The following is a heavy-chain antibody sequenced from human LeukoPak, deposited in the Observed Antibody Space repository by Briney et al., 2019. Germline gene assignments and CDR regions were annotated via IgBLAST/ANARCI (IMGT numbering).Heavy chain of an antibody. CDR1: GFSLRDYS. CDR2: ISSSSRYT. V-gene: IGHV3-21*01. D-gene: IGHD6-13*01. CDR3: ARDSALYSSSWSSFDY. Sequence: PGGSLRLSCAASGFSLRDYSMDWVRQAPGKGLEWVSSISSSSRYTFYVDSVKGRFTISRDNAKNSLYLQMNSLRVEDTAVYYCARDSALYSSSWSSFDYWGQGTLVTVSS. J-gene: IGHJ4*02.